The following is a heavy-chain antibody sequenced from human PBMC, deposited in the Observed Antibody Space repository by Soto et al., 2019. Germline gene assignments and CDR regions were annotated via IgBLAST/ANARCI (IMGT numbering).Heavy chain of an antibody. CDR3: VRQAGGASTPGDDY. CDR1: GYTFDAFD. D-gene: IGHD2-15*01. CDR2: MNPYTGET. Sequence: QVQLVQSGAEVRKPGASVRVSCKASGYTFDAFDIHWVRQATGQGLELMGWMNPYTGETAYTQTFRGRVSMTRATSVSTAYMELPSLPSEDSAIYFCVRQAGGASTPGDDYWGQGTLVTVSS. J-gene: IGHJ4*02. V-gene: IGHV1-8*01.